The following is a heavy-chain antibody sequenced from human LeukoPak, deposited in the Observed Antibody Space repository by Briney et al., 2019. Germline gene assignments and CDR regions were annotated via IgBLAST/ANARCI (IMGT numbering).Heavy chain of an antibody. Sequence: SETLSLTCTVSGGSISSGGYYWSWIRQHPGKGLEWIGYIYYSGSTYYNPSLKSRVTISVDTSKNQFSLKLSSVTAADTAVYYCARGGKSVTYYFDYWGQGTLVTVS. D-gene: IGHD4-17*01. CDR1: GGSISSGGYY. J-gene: IGHJ4*02. V-gene: IGHV4-31*03. CDR3: ARGGKSVTYYFDY. CDR2: IYYSGST.